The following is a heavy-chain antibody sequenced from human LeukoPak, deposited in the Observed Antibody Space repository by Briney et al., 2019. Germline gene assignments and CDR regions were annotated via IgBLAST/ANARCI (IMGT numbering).Heavy chain of an antibody. V-gene: IGHV1-69*13. D-gene: IGHD3-10*01. J-gene: IGHJ3*02. Sequence: SVKDSCKASGGTFSSYANSWVRQAPGQGLEWMGGIIPIFGTANYAQKFQGRVTITADESTSTAYMELSSLRSEDTAVYYCARVLVNYYGSGQHAFDIWGQGTMVTVSS. CDR3: ARVLVNYYGSGQHAFDI. CDR2: IIPIFGTA. CDR1: GGTFSSYA.